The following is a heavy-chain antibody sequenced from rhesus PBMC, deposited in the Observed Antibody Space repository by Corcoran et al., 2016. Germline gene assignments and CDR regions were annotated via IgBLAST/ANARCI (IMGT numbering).Heavy chain of an antibody. CDR2: ISYSGST. J-gene: IGHJ4*01. Sequence: QVQLQESGPGLVKPSETLSLTCAVSGGSISSSYYYWSWIRQAPGKGLEWIGYISYSGSTSYNPSLKSRVTISRDTSKNQFSLRLTSVTAADTAVYYCARQGGAAAEIDYWGQGVLVTVSS. D-gene: IGHD6-31*01. CDR3: ARQGGAAAEIDY. CDR1: GGSISSSYYY. V-gene: IGHV4-122*02.